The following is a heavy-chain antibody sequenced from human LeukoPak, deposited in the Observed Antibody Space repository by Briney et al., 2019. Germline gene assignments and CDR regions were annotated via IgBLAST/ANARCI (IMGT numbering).Heavy chain of an antibody. Sequence: GGSLRLSCAASGFTFSSYAMSWVRQAPGKGLEWVSGISGSGGSTFYAESVQGRFTISRDNSKNTLYLQMNSLTAEDTAVYYCARVGVVPAAIPDGFDIWGQGTMVTVSS. D-gene: IGHD2-2*01. CDR3: ARVGVVPAAIPDGFDI. CDR1: GFTFSSYA. V-gene: IGHV3-23*01. J-gene: IGHJ3*02. CDR2: ISGSGGST.